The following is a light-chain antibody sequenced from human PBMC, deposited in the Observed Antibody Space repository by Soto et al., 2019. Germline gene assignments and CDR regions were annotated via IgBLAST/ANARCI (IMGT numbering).Light chain of an antibody. CDR1: SSKIGGST. CDR3: AVWDDSMNGYV. Sequence: QSVLTQPPSASGTPGRRVTISCSGRSSKIGGSTVNWYQRLPGTAPKLLIYSNNHQLSKVQDRFSVSQSCASASMAISGLQSEDGADYYCAVWDDSMNGYVLGTGTKVPV. V-gene: IGLV1-44*01. J-gene: IGLJ1*01. CDR2: SNN.